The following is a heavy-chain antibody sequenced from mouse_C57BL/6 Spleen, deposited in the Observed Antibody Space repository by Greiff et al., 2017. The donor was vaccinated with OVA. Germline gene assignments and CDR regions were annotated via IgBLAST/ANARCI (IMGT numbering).Heavy chain of an antibody. V-gene: IGHV1-18*01. CDR2: INPNNGGT. J-gene: IGHJ2*01. Sequence: EVKLMESGPELVKPGASVKIPCKASGYTFTDYNMDWVKQSHGKSLEWIGDINPNNGGTIYNQKFKGKATLTVDKSSSTAYMELRSLTSEDTAVYYCARGGRDFDYWGQGTTLTVSS. CDR3: ARGGRDFDY. D-gene: IGHD1-1*02. CDR1: GYTFTDYN.